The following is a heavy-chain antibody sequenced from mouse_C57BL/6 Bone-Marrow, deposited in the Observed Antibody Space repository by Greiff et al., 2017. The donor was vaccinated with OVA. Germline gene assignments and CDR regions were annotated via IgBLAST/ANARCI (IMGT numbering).Heavy chain of an antibody. J-gene: IGHJ3*01. CDR2: ISPRSGNT. CDR1: GYTFTSYG. V-gene: IGHV1-81*01. CDR3: AGRIRFAY. Sequence: VQLQQSGAELARPGASVKLSCKASGYTFTSYGISWVKQRTGQGLEWIGEISPRSGNTYYNEKFKGKATLTADESSSTAYMELRSLTSEDSSVYVCAGRIRFAYWGQGTLVTVAA.